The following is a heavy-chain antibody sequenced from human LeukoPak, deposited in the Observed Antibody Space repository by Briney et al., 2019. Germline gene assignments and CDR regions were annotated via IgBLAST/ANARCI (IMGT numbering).Heavy chain of an antibody. CDR1: GYTFTSYY. CDR3: ARAYEYDILTGYYTNWFDP. Sequence: ASVKVSCKASGYTFTSYYMHWVRQAPGQGLEWTGIINPSGGSTSYAQRFQGRVTMTRDMSTSTAYMELSSLRSEDTAVYYCARAYEYDILTGYYTNWFDPWGQGTLVTVSS. V-gene: IGHV1-46*01. CDR2: INPSGGST. D-gene: IGHD3-9*01. J-gene: IGHJ5*02.